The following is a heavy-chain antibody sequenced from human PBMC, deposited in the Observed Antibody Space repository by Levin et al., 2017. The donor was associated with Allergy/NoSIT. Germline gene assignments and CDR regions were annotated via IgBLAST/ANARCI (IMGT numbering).Heavy chain of an antibody. D-gene: IGHD2-15*01. CDR1: GFTFSSYA. CDR2: VSGSGVGS. CDR3: AKGQCSSGSCRYYFDH. Sequence: GGSLRLSCAASGFTFSSYAMSWVRQAPGKGLEWVSTVSGSGVGSYYADSVKGRFTISRDNSKNTLYLEMNSLRAEDTAVYYCAKGQCSSGSCRYYFDHWGQGTLVTVSS. J-gene: IGHJ4*02. V-gene: IGHV3-23*01.